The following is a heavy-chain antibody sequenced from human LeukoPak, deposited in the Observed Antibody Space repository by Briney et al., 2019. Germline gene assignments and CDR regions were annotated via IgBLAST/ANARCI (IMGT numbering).Heavy chain of an antibody. V-gene: IGHV3-43D*03. D-gene: IGHD3-22*01. Sequence: GGSLRLSCAASGFTFDDYAMHWVRQAPGKGLEWVSLISWDGGSTYYADSMKGRFTISRDNSKNSLYLQMNSLRAEDTALYYCAKDNRVKAVWYHDSSGYSNWGQGTLVTVSS. CDR3: AKDNRVKAVWYHDSSGYSN. CDR1: GFTFDDYA. CDR2: ISWDGGST. J-gene: IGHJ4*02.